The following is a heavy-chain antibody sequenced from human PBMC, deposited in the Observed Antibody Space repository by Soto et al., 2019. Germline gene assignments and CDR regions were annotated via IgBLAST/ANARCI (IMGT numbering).Heavy chain of an antibody. CDR1: GGSISSYY. V-gene: IGHV4-59*01. J-gene: IGHJ3*02. CDR3: ARSSMILPQNDAFDI. Sequence: SETLSLTCTVSGGSISSYYWSWIRQPPGKGLEWIGYIYYSGSTNYNPSLKSRVTISVDTSKNQFSLKPSSVTAADTAVYYCARSSMILPQNDAFDIWGQGTMVTVSS. D-gene: IGHD3-16*01. CDR2: IYYSGST.